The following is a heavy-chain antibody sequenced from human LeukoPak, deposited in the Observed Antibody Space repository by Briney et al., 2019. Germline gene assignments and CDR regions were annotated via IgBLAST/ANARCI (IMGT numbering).Heavy chain of an antibody. CDR3: ARAPITIFGVVIIKEDRYFDY. V-gene: IGHV1-69*13. CDR1: GGTFSSYA. J-gene: IGHJ4*02. Sequence: SVKVSCKASGGTFSSYAISWVRQAPGQGLEWMGGIIPIFGTANYAQKFQGRVTITADESTSTAYMELSSLRSEDTAVYYCARAPITIFGVVIIKEDRYFDYWGQGTLVTVSS. CDR2: IIPIFGTA. D-gene: IGHD3-3*01.